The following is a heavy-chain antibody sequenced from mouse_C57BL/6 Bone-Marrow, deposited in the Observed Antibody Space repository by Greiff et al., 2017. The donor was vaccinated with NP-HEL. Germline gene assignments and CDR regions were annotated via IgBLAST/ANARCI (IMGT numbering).Heavy chain of an antibody. Sequence: VQLQQSGAELVRPGASVKLSCTASGFNIKDDYMHWVKQRPEQGLEWIGWIDPENGDTEYASKFQGKATITADTSSNTASLQLSSLTSEDTAVYYCTTDGYYGSSWDYWGQGTTLTVSS. V-gene: IGHV14-4*01. J-gene: IGHJ2*01. CDR1: GFNIKDDY. D-gene: IGHD1-1*01. CDR3: TTDGYYGSSWDY. CDR2: IDPENGDT.